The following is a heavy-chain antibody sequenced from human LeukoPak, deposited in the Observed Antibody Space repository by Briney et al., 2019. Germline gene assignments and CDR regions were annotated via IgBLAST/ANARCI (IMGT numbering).Heavy chain of an antibody. D-gene: IGHD3-10*01. CDR2: MSYDGGKK. CDR1: GFTFSTLA. J-gene: IGHJ4*02. Sequence: PGRSLRLSCVASGFTFSTLAIHWVRQAPGKGLEWVAVMSYDGGKKFYADSVKGRFTISRDSSKNTLYLQMDSLRPDDTAIYFCARDGDTALRGVNFDYWGQGTLVTVSS. CDR3: ARDGDTALRGVNFDY. V-gene: IGHV3-30*01.